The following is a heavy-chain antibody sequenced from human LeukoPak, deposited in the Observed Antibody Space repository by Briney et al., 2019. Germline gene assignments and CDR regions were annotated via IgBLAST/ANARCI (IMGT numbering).Heavy chain of an antibody. CDR2: ISYDGSDI. CDR1: GYTFSSSG. J-gene: IGHJ4*02. V-gene: IGHV3-30*02. CDR3: ANDSSGYYFY. D-gene: IGHD3-22*01. Sequence: GGSLRLSCAASGYTFSSSGMHWVRQAPGKGLEWVAFISYDGSDIYYADSVKGRFTISRDNSKNTLYLQMNSLRAEDTAVYYCANDSSGYYFYWGQGTLVTVSS.